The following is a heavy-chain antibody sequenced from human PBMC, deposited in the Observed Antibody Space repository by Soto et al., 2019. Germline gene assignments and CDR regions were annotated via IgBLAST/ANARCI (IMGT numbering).Heavy chain of an antibody. CDR3: ARGVDFEGFSPYGMDL. V-gene: IGHV4-30-4*01. J-gene: IGHJ6*02. CDR2: IYYSGTT. Sequence: PSETLSLTCTVSGGSINTGDYYWTWIRQPRGKGLEWIGYIYYSGTTYYNPSLKSRVSLSLDTSKNHFSLRLTSVTAADTAVYYCARGVDFEGFSPYGMDLWGQGTTVTVSS. CDR1: GGSINTGDYY. D-gene: IGHD3-3*01.